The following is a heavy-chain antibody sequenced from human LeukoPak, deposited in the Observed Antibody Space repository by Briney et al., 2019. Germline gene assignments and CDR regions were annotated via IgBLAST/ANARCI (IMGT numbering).Heavy chain of an antibody. V-gene: IGHV3-30*03. CDR2: ISYDGSNK. CDR3: ARSHCSGGSCYSDY. Sequence: PGGSLRLSCAASGFTFSSYGMHWVRQAPGKGLEWVAVISYDGSNKYYADSVKGRFTISRDNSKNTLYLQMNSLRAEDTAVYYCARSHCSGGSCYSDYWGQGTLVTVSS. D-gene: IGHD2-15*01. J-gene: IGHJ4*02. CDR1: GFTFSSYG.